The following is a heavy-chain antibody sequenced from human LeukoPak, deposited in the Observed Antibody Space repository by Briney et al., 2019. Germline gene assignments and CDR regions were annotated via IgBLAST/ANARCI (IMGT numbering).Heavy chain of an antibody. CDR2: IYYSGSSGTT. D-gene: IGHD1/OR15-1a*01. CDR3: ARWNNGGAY. Sequence: PSETLSLTCSVSGGSISGYHWSWIRQPPGKGLEWIGYIYYSGSSGTTNYNPSLKSRVTISVDTSRNQFSLNLSSVTAADTAVYYCARWNNGGAYWGQGTLVTVSS. V-gene: IGHV4-59*01. J-gene: IGHJ4*02. CDR1: GGSISGYH.